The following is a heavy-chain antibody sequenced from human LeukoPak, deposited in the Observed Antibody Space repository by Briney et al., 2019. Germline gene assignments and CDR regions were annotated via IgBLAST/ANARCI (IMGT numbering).Heavy chain of an antibody. V-gene: IGHV3-23*01. Sequence: GGSLRLSCAASGFTFSSQAMSWVRQAPGKGLEWVSAISGSGGSTYYADSVKGRFTISRDNSKNTLYLQMNSLRAEDTAVYYCAKDMALTGYYYDKEDAFDIWGQGTMVTVPS. CDR3: AKDMALTGYYYDKEDAFDI. D-gene: IGHD3-22*01. J-gene: IGHJ3*02. CDR2: ISGSGGST. CDR1: GFTFSSQA.